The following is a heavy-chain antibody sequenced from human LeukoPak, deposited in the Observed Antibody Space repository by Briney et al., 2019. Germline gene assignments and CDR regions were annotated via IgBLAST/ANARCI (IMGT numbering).Heavy chain of an antibody. CDR3: ARQVAGGAFDI. V-gene: IGHV4-59*08. CDR2: IYYSGST. CDR1: GGSISSYY. Sequence: SETLSLTCTVSGGSISSYYWSWIRQPPGKGLEWIGYIYYSGSTNYNPSLKSRVTISVDTSKNQFSLKLSSVTAADTAVYYCARQVAGGAFDIWGQGTMPTVSS. J-gene: IGHJ3*02.